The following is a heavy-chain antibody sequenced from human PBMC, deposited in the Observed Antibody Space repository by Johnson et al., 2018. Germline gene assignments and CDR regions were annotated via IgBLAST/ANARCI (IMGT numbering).Heavy chain of an antibody. J-gene: IGHJ3*02. CDR3: AQTGKTSGALDI. CDR1: GFILSDYY. D-gene: IGHD1-1*01. Sequence: VQLVQSGGGLVQPGGSLRLSCAASGFILSDYYMEWVRQAPGKGLAWIARSRNKANSFTTEYVASVKGRFRISRDKSNNLLYLQMNSLKRADTAVYYLAQTGKTSGALDIWGQGTVVTVSS. V-gene: IGHV3-72*01. CDR2: SRNKANSFTT.